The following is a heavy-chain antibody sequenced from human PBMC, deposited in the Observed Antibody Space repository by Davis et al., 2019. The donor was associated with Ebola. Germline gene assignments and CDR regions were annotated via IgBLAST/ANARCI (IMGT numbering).Heavy chain of an antibody. CDR1: GFVFSTYW. J-gene: IGHJ4*02. V-gene: IGHV3-74*01. CDR2: INDDGSNT. D-gene: IGHD5-12*01. Sequence: GESLKISCAASGFVFSTYWMHWVRQAPGKGLEWVSRINDDGSNTRYADSVKGRFTISRDNAKNTLSLQMNSLRAEDTAVYYCAGDSEGGYVGYWGQGTLVTVSS. CDR3: AGDSEGGYVGY.